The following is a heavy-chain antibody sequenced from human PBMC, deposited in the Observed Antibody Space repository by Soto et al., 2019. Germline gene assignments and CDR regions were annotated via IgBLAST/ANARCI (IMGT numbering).Heavy chain of an antibody. Sequence: SETLSLTCTVSGGSISSGDYYWSWIRQPPGKGLEWIGYIYYSGSTYYNPSLKSRVTISVDTSKNQFSLKLSSVTAADTAVYYCARDSGTTTSTPFDYWGQGTLVTVSS. CDR1: GGSISSGDYY. V-gene: IGHV4-30-4*01. D-gene: IGHD1-1*01. J-gene: IGHJ4*02. CDR3: ARDSGTTTSTPFDY. CDR2: IYYSGST.